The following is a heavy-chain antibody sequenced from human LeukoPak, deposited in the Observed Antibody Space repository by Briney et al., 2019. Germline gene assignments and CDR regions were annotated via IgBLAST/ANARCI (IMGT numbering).Heavy chain of an antibody. CDR2: IKQDGSER. V-gene: IGHV3-7*05. CDR1: GFSFSSYW. D-gene: IGHD3-10*01. CDR3: AREIIRGLHDAFDI. J-gene: IGHJ3*02. Sequence: QPGGSLRLSCAASGFSFSSYWMTWVRQAPGKGLDWVANIKQDGSERYYVDSVRGRFTISRDNAKNSLFLQMNSLRAEDTAVYYCAREIIRGLHDAFDIWGQGTMVTVSS.